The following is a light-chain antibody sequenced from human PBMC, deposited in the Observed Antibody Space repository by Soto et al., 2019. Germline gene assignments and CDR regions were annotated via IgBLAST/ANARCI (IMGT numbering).Light chain of an antibody. CDR1: SSNIGGNS. Sequence: QSVLKQPPSVSAAPGQRVTISCSGSSSNIGGNSVSWYQQLPGTAPKPLIYDDDKRPSGIPDRFSGSKSGTSATLGITGFQTGFEADYYRGSSASSPCAYVLRTRTKGTV. CDR3: GSSASSPCAYV. J-gene: IGLJ1*01. CDR2: DDD. V-gene: IGLV1-51*01.